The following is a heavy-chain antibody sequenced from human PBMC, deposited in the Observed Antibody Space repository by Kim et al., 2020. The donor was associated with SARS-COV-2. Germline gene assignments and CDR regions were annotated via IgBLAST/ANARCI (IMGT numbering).Heavy chain of an antibody. CDR3: ARDNSRAFDI. Sequence: STSYAQKFQGRVTMTRDTSTSTVYMELSSLRSEDTAVYYCARDNSRAFDIWGQGTMVTVSS. J-gene: IGHJ3*02. CDR2: ST. V-gene: IGHV1-46*01.